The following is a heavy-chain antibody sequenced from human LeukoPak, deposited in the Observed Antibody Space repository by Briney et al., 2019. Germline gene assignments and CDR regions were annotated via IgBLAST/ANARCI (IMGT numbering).Heavy chain of an antibody. CDR1: GYTFTGYY. V-gene: IGHV1-2*02. CDR2: INPNSGDT. Sequence: ASVKVSCKASGYTFTGYYLHWVRQAPGQGLEWMGWINPNSGDTKYAQKFQGRVTMTTETSISTAYTELNSLRSDDTAVYSCARDIRHAFDIWGQGTMVVVSS. J-gene: IGHJ3*02. CDR3: ARDIRHAFDI.